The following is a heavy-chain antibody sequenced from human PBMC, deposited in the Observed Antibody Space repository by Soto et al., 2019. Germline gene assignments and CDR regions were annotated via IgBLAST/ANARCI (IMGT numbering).Heavy chain of an antibody. J-gene: IGHJ4*02. CDR1: GFTFSNAW. CDR3: TTTKGRLEPTTTAF. V-gene: IGHV3-15*01. Sequence: EVQLVESGGGLVKPGGSLRLSCAGSGFTFSNAWMSLVRRAPGKGLEWVGSIKSDAYGGAIDYAAPVKGRFTISRDDSKNTLFLQMNNLIAADTALDSWTTTKGRLEPTTTAFWGQGTPVIVSS. D-gene: IGHD1-1*01. CDR2: IKSDAYGGAI.